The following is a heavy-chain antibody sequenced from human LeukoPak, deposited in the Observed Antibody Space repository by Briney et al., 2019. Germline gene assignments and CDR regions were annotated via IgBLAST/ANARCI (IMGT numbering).Heavy chain of an antibody. CDR3: ATYSSSGIDY. V-gene: IGHV4-4*07. D-gene: IGHD6-6*01. J-gene: IGHJ4*02. CDR1: GGSISNYY. CDR2: IYTSGST. Sequence: PSETLSLTCTVSGGSISNYYWSWIRQPAGKGLEWIGRIYTSGSTNYNPSLKSRVTISVDTSKNQFSLKLSSVTAADTAVYYCATYSSSGIDYWGQGTLVTVSS.